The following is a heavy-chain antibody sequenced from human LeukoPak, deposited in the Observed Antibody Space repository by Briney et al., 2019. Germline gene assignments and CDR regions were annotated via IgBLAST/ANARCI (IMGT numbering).Heavy chain of an antibody. V-gene: IGHV3-74*01. CDR1: GFTFSSYC. J-gene: IGHJ4*02. Sequence: GGSLRLSCAASGFTFSSYCMHWVRQVPGKGLVWVSRINSDGSSTSYADSVKGRFTISRDNAKNTLYLQMNSLRAEDTAVYYCAVQRTLWQQVLDHWGQGTLVTVSS. CDR2: INSDGSST. CDR3: AVQRTLWQQVLDH. D-gene: IGHD6-13*01.